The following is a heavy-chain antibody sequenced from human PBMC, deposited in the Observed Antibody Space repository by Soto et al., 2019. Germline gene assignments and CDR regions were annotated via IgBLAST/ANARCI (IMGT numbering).Heavy chain of an antibody. D-gene: IGHD3-3*01. V-gene: IGHV1-58*02. CDR2: IVVGSGNI. CDR1: GFTFTSSA. CDR3: AKDLWYYDFWSGSLSPASKDYYYYGMDV. J-gene: IGHJ6*02. Sequence: ASVKVSCKASGFTFTSSAMQWVRQARGQRLEWIGWIVVGSGNINYAQKFQERVTITRDMSTSTAYMELSSLRFEDTAVYYCAKDLWYYDFWSGSLSPASKDYYYYGMDVWGQGTTVTVSS.